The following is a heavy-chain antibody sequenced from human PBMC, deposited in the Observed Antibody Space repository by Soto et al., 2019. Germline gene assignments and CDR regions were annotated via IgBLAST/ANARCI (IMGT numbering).Heavy chain of an antibody. V-gene: IGHV3-21*01. CDR1: GFTFSRYG. D-gene: IGHD2-2*01. J-gene: IGHJ5*01. CDR2: ISSSTSYV. Sequence: EVQLVESGGGLVKPGGSLRLSCAASGFTFSRYGMNWVRQAPGKGLEGVSSISSSTSYVYYADSVKGRFSVSRDNAKKILYLEMYALRTEDTAVYYCARDPSEGRVGNWFESWGQGTLVTVST. CDR3: ARDPSEGRVGNWFES.